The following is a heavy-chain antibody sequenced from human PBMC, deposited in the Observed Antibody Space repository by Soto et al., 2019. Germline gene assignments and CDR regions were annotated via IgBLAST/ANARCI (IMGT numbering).Heavy chain of an antibody. CDR2: IYYSGSA. CDR3: ARGVGFGYYYYHMDL. J-gene: IGHJ6*02. D-gene: IGHD3-10*01. CDR1: GDSVTSVSDY. Sequence: SETLSLTCTVSGDSVTSVSDYWSWIRQPPGKGLEWIGYIYYSGSADYNPSLGSRVTISIDTSKNQFSLKLTSVTAADTAVYYCARGVGFGYYYYHMDLWGQGTTVTSP. V-gene: IGHV4-61*01.